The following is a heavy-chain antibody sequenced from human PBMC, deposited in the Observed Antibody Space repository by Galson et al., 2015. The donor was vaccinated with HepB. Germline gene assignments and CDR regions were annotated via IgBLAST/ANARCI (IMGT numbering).Heavy chain of an antibody. D-gene: IGHD3-22*01. CDR1: GYTFTIYG. CDR3: ARGGNPYDRSGYYDY. CDR2: ISGYSDYT. V-gene: IGHV1-18*04. Sequence: SVKVSCKASGYTFTIYGISWVRQAPGQGLEWMGWISGYSDYTNYARNLQGRVTMTTDTSTSTAYMELGSLGSDDTAVYYCARGGNPYDRSGYYDYWGQGTLVTVSS. J-gene: IGHJ4*02.